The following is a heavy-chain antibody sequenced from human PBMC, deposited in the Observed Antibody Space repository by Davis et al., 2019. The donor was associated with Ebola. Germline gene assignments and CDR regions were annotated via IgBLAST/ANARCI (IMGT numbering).Heavy chain of an antibody. J-gene: IGHJ4*02. CDR3: ARRADY. CDR1: GYTFTNYG. Sequence: VSVKVSCKASGYTFTNYGITWVRQAPGQGLEWMGWINPHNGNTNYAQNVQGRVIMTSDTATTTAYMEVGSLRSDDTAVYYCARRADYWGQGTLVTVSS. V-gene: IGHV1-18*04. CDR2: INPHNGNT.